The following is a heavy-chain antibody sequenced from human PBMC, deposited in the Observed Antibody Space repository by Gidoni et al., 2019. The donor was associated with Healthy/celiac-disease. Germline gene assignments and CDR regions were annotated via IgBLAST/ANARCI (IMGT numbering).Heavy chain of an antibody. CDR2: ISSSSSYI. CDR1: GFTFSSYS. V-gene: IGHV3-21*01. J-gene: IGHJ6*02. CDR3: ARDPKIYYYYGMDV. Sequence: EVQLVESGGGLVKPGGSLSLSCAASGFTFSSYSMNWVRQAPGKGLEWVSSISSSSSYIYYADSVKGRFTISRDNAKNSLYLQMNSLRAEDTAVYYCARDPKIYYYYGMDVWGQGTTVTVSS.